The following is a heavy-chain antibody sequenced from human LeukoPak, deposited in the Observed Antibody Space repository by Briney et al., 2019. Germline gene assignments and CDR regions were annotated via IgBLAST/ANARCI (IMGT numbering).Heavy chain of an antibody. CDR1: GFTFSSYW. Sequence: PGGSLRLSCAASGFTFSSYWMSWVRQAPGKGLEWVANIKQDGSEKYYVDSVKGRFTISRDNAKNSLYLQMKSLRAEDTAVYYCARDRRVVPARGYNWFDPWGQRTLVTVSS. CDR3: ARDRRVVPARGYNWFDP. J-gene: IGHJ5*02. D-gene: IGHD2-2*01. CDR2: IKQDGSEK. V-gene: IGHV3-7*04.